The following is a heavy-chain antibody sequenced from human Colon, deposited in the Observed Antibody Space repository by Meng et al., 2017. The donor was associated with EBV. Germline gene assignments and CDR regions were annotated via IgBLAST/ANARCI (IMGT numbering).Heavy chain of an antibody. CDR3: AKVQSSGRFSWFDP. CDR1: GGSISSYNW. Sequence: QVQLQGRGPGLVKPSETLSLTCAVSGGSISSYNWWSWVRLAPGKGLEWIGEIYHSGSTNSNPSLRSRLTLSVDKSKNQISLKLTSVTAADTALYYCAKVQSSGRFSWFDPWGQGTLVTVSS. CDR2: IYHSGST. J-gene: IGHJ5*02. D-gene: IGHD3-10*01. V-gene: IGHV4-4*02.